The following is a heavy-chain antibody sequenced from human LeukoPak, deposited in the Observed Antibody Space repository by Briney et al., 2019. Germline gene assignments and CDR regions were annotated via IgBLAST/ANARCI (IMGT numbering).Heavy chain of an antibody. CDR2: IYYSGST. V-gene: IGHV4-59*08. Sequence: SETLSLTCTVSGGSISSYYWSWIRQPPGKGLEWIGYIYYSGSTNYNPSLKSRVPISVDTSKNQFSLKLSSVTAADTAVYYCARHFSYRAYYFDYWGQGTLVTVSS. CDR1: GGSISSYY. CDR3: ARHFSYRAYYFDY. D-gene: IGHD2-2*01. J-gene: IGHJ4*02.